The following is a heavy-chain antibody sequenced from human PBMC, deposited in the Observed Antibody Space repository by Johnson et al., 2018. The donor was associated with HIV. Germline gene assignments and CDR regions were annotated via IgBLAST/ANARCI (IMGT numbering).Heavy chain of an antibody. Sequence: QVKLVESGGGVVQPGGSLRLSCAASGFTFSSYGMHWVRQAPGKGLEWVAVISYDGSNKYYADSVKGRFTISRDNSKKTLYLQMNSLRAEDTAVYYCAKGEYYDFWSGYYDAFDIWGQGTMVTVSA. CDR3: AKGEYYDFWSGYYDAFDI. V-gene: IGHV3-30*18. D-gene: IGHD3-3*01. CDR1: GFTFSSYG. CDR2: ISYDGSNK. J-gene: IGHJ3*02.